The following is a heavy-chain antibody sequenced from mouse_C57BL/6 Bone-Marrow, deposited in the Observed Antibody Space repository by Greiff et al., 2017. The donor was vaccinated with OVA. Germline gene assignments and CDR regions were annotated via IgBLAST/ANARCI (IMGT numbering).Heavy chain of an antibody. J-gene: IGHJ4*01. CDR1: GFNIKDYY. V-gene: IGHV14-1*01. CDR2: IDPEDGDT. Sequence: EVQLQQSGAELVRPGASVKLSCTASGFNIKDYYMHWVKQRPEQGLEWIGRIDPEDGDTEYAPKFQGKATMTADTSSNTAYLQLSSLTSEDTAVYYCTTWGITTVVATDYAMDYWGQGTSVTVSS. D-gene: IGHD1-1*01. CDR3: TTWGITTVVATDYAMDY.